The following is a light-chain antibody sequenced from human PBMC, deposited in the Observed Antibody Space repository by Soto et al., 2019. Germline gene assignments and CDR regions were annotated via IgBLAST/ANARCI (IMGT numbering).Light chain of an antibody. CDR2: GAS. CDR3: QQYGGSPWT. V-gene: IGKV3-20*01. Sequence: ETVLTQSPGTLSLSPGERATLSCRASQSVSSNYLAWYQQKPGQAPRLLIYGASSRATGIPDRFSGSGSGTDFTLTIRRLEPEDFAVYYCQQYGGSPWTFGQGTEVEIK. J-gene: IGKJ1*01. CDR1: QSVSSNY.